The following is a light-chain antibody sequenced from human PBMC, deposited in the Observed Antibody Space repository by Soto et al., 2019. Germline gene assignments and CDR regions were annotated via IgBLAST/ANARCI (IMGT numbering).Light chain of an antibody. J-gene: IGKJ4*01. CDR3: QQYNSYPPT. Sequence: DIQMTQSPSTLSASVGDRVTITCRASQSISKWLGWYKQKRGKAPKLLIFDASSLDSGVPSRFSGSGSETEFTLTISGLQPDDFATYYCQQYNSYPPTFGRGTTVEIK. CDR1: QSISKW. CDR2: DAS. V-gene: IGKV1-5*01.